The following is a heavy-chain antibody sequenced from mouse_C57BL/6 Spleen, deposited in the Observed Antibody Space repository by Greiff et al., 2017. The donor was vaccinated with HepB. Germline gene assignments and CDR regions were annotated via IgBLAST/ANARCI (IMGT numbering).Heavy chain of an antibody. D-gene: IGHD3-1*01. CDR2: ISSGGSYT. Sequence: EVQRVESGGDLVKPGGSLKLSCAASGFTFSSYGMSWVRQTPDKRLEWVATISSGGSYTYYPDSVKGRFTISRDKAKNTLYLQMSSLKSEDTAMYYCARRAIWVFAYWGQGTLVTVSA. V-gene: IGHV5-6*01. J-gene: IGHJ3*01. CDR1: GFTFSSYG. CDR3: ARRAIWVFAY.